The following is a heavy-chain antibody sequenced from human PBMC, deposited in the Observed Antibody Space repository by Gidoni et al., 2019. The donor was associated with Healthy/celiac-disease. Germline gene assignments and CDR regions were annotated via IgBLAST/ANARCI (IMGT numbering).Heavy chain of an antibody. CDR2: LSGSGGST. Sequence: EVQLLVSGGGFVQPGVSLRLSCAASGFTFSSYAMSWVRQAPGKGLEWVPALSGSGGSTYYADSVKGRFTISRDNSKNTLYLQMNSLRAEDTAVYYCAKERQIVLMVYAPYWYFDLWGRGTLVTVSS. J-gene: IGHJ2*01. CDR3: AKERQIVLMVYAPYWYFDL. CDR1: GFTFSSYA. D-gene: IGHD2-8*01. V-gene: IGHV3-23*01.